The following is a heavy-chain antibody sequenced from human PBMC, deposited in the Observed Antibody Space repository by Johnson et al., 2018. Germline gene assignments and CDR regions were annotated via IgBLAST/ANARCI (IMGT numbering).Heavy chain of an antibody. Sequence: QVQLVQSGGGLVKPGGSXRLSCAASGFTFSDYYMSWIRQAPGKGLEWVSYISSSGSTIYYADSVKGRFTITRDNAKNSLDLKMNSLMAEDTAVYYLGRGGTADDFWSGVMDVWGQGTTVTVSS. CDR2: ISSSGSTI. CDR3: GRGGTADDFWSGVMDV. J-gene: IGHJ6*02. CDR1: GFTFSDYY. D-gene: IGHD3-3*01. V-gene: IGHV3-11*01.